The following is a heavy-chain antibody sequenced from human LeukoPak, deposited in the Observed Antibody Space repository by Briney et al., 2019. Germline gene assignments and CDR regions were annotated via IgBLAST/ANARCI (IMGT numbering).Heavy chain of an antibody. J-gene: IGHJ4*02. Sequence: GGSLRLSCVASGFTVSSNYMSWVRQAPGKGLEWVSVIYSGGSTYYADSVKGRFTISRDNSKNTLYLQMNSLRAEDTAVYYCVRDNSGWTEFDYWGQGTLVTVSS. CDR2: IYSGGST. CDR1: GFTVSSNY. CDR3: VRDNSGWTEFDY. D-gene: IGHD6-19*01. V-gene: IGHV3-53*01.